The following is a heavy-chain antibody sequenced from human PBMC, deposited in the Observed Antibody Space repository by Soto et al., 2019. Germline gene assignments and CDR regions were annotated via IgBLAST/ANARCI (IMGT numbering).Heavy chain of an antibody. CDR1: SGSISSYY. D-gene: IGHD2-2*01. CDR2: IYYSGST. CDR3: ARESTRGIVVVPAATYYYYYGMDV. V-gene: IGHV4-59*01. J-gene: IGHJ6*02. Sequence: SETLSLTCTVSSGSISSYYWSWIRQPPGKGLEWIGYIYYSGSTNYNPSLKSRVTISVDTSKNQFSLKLSSVTAADTSIYYCARESTRGIVVVPAATYYYYYGMDVWGQGTTVTVSS.